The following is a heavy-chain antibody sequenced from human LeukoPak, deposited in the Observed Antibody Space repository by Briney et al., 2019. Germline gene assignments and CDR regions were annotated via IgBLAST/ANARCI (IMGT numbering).Heavy chain of an antibody. Sequence: SETLSLTCTVSGGSISSSSYYWGWIRQPPGKGLEWIGSIYYSGSTYYNPSLKSRVTISVDTSKNQFSLKLSSVTAADTAVYYCARGRGWPNYYYYYYMDVWGKGTTVTVS. CDR2: IYYSGST. V-gene: IGHV4-39*07. J-gene: IGHJ6*03. CDR3: ARGRGWPNYYYYYYMDV. D-gene: IGHD2-15*01. CDR1: GGSISSSSYY.